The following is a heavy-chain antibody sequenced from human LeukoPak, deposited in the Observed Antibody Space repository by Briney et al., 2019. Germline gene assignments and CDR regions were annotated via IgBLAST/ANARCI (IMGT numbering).Heavy chain of an antibody. Sequence: SETLSLTCTVSGGSISSYYWSWIRQPPGKGLEWIGYIYYSGSTNYNPSLRSRVIISVDTSKNQFSLKVRSVTTADTAVYYCARWTPYDDTGYYRFDSWGQGTLVTVSS. J-gene: IGHJ4*02. CDR2: IYYSGST. CDR1: GGSISSYY. D-gene: IGHD3-22*01. CDR3: ARWTPYDDTGYYRFDS. V-gene: IGHV4-59*01.